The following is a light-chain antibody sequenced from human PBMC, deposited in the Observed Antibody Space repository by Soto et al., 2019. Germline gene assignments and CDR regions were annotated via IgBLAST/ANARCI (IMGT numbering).Light chain of an antibody. J-gene: IGKJ2*01. Sequence: DIQMTQSPSTLSASVGDRVTITCRASQSISSWLAWYQQKPGKAPKLLIYDASSLESGVPSRFSGSGSGTEFTLTISSLQPDDFATYYCQQYHIFLTFGQGTKVDI. CDR3: QQYHIFLT. V-gene: IGKV1-5*01. CDR2: DAS. CDR1: QSISSW.